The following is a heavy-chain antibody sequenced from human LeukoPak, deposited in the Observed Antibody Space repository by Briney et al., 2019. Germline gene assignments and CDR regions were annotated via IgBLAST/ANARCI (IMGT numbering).Heavy chain of an antibody. CDR1: GYSFTSYW. Sequence: KAGESLKISCKGSGYSFTSYWIGWVRQMPGKGLEWMGIIYPGDSDTRYSPSFQGQVTISADKSISTAYLQWSSLKASDTAMYYCARLSGDYAHDAFDIWAKGQWSPSLQ. D-gene: IGHD4-17*01. CDR2: IYPGDSDT. J-gene: IGHJ3*02. V-gene: IGHV5-51*01. CDR3: ARLSGDYAHDAFDI.